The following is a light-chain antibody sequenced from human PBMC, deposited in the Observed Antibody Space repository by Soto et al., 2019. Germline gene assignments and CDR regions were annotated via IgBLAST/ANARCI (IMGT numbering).Light chain of an antibody. CDR1: SSNIGAGYD. CDR2: GNT. Sequence: QAVVTQPPSVSGAPGQRVTISCTGNSSNIGAGYDVHWYQQLPGRAPKLLIYGNTNRPSGVPDRFSGSKSGTSAALAITGLPAEDEADYYCLSFDSSLSVVFGGGTKLTVL. CDR3: LSFDSSLSVV. J-gene: IGLJ2*01. V-gene: IGLV1-40*01.